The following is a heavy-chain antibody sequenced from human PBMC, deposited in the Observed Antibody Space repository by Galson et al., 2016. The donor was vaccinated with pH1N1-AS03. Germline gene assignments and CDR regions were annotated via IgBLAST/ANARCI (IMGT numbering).Heavy chain of an antibody. Sequence: SVKVSCKASGGTFNSYAFTWVRQAPGQGLEWMGRIIPVMTTLNYAQKLQDRVTITADESTATSYMELTRLRSEDTAVYYCAIYHHSSGYALAFWGPGTQVTVSP. CDR3: AIYHHSSGYALAF. CDR1: GGTFNSYA. CDR2: IIPVMTTL. D-gene: IGHD3-22*01. J-gene: IGHJ4*02. V-gene: IGHV1-69*11.